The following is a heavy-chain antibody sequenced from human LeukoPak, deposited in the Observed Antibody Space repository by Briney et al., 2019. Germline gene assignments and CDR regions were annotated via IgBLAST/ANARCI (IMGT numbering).Heavy chain of an antibody. Sequence: KPGGSLRLSCAASGFTFSSYSMNWVRQAPGKGLEWVSSISSSSSYIYYADSVKGRFTISRDNAKNSLYLQMNSLRAEDTAVYFCARSLKVSAALDVFDIWGQGTMVTVSS. D-gene: IGHD2-2*01. CDR1: GFTFSSYS. CDR3: ARSLKVSAALDVFDI. J-gene: IGHJ3*02. V-gene: IGHV3-21*01. CDR2: ISSSSSYI.